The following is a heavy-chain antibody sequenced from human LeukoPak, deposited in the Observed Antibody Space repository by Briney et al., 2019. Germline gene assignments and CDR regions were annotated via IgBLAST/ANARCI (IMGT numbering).Heavy chain of an antibody. Sequence: SETLSLTCTVSGGSISSSSYYWDWIRQPPGKGLEWIGSIYYSGGTYYNPSLKSRVTISVDTSKNQFSLKLSSVTAADTAVYYCARTASSGWWRYYYMDVWGKGTTVTISS. CDR3: ARTASSGWWRYYYMDV. V-gene: IGHV4-39*07. CDR1: GGSISSSSYY. CDR2: IYYSGGT. D-gene: IGHD6-19*01. J-gene: IGHJ6*03.